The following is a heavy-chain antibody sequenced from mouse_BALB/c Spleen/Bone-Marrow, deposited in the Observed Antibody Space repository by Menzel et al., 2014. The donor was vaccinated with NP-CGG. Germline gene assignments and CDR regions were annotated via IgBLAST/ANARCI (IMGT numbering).Heavy chain of an antibody. CDR3: XXXRYYGSSYAMDY. Sequence: EVQLQQSGAELVKPGASVKLSCTASGFNIKDTYMHWVMQRPEQGLEWIGRIDPANGNTKYDPKFQGKATITADTSSNTAYLQLSSLTSEDTAVYYXXXXRYYGSSYAMDYWGRGTSVTVSS. CDR2: IDPANGNT. D-gene: IGHD1-1*01. J-gene: IGHJ4*01. V-gene: IGHV14-3*02. CDR1: GFNIKDTY.